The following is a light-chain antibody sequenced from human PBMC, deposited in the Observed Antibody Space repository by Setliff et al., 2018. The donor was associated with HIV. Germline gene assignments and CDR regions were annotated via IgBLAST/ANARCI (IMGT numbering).Light chain of an antibody. Sequence: DIVMTQSPLSLPVTPGEPASISCRSSQSLLHSNGYIYLDWFLQKPGQSPQLLIYWGSNRASGVPDRFSGSGSGTDFTLKISRVEAEDVGVYYCMQALQMPRTFGQGDQGGYQ. V-gene: IGKV2-28*01. J-gene: IGKJ1*01. CDR1: QSLLHSNGYIY. CDR2: WGS. CDR3: MQALQMPRT.